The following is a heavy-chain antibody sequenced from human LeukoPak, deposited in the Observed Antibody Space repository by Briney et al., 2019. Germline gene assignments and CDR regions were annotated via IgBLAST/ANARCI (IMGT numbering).Heavy chain of an antibody. V-gene: IGHV3-74*01. CDR2: INSDGSTT. D-gene: IGHD1-26*01. CDR1: GFAFSSNW. Sequence: GGSLRLSCAASGFAFSSNWMHWVRQAPGKGLVWVSRINSDGSTTSYADSVKGRFTISRDNAKNTVYLQMNSLRAEDTAVYFCARDRGSTEFDYWGQGTLVTVSS. J-gene: IGHJ4*02. CDR3: ARDRGSTEFDY.